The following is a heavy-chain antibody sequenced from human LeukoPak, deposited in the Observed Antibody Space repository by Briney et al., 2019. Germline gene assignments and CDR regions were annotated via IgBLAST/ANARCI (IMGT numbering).Heavy chain of an antibody. V-gene: IGHV4-38-2*01. J-gene: IGHJ4*02. CDR1: GYSISRGYS. D-gene: IGHD2-2*01. CDR2: VNHAGST. Sequence: SETLSLTCAVSGYSISRGYSWGWIRQPPGKGPECSGNVNHAGSTYYNPSLRSRVSILVDTSKNQLSLRLGSVTAADTAVYYCARAPHCGTTSCYEVGYWGQGTLVTVSS. CDR3: ARAPHCGTTSCYEVGY.